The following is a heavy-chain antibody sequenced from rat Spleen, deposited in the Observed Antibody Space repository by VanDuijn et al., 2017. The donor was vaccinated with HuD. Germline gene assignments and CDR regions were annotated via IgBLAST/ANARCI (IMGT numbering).Heavy chain of an antibody. V-gene: IGHV5-7*01. D-gene: IGHD1-9*01. CDR3: ARHGYNSYCDY. CDR1: GFTFSHYD. Sequence: EVQLVESGGGLVQPGRSMKLSCAASGFTFSHYDMAWVRQAPKTGLEWVAFISYDGSSTYYRDSVKGRFTISRDNAKSTLYLQMDSLRSEDTATYYCARHGYNSYCDYWGQGVMVTVSS. CDR2: ISYDGSST. J-gene: IGHJ2*01.